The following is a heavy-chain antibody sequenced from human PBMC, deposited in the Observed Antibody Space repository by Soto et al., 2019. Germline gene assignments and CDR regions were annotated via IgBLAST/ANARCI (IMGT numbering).Heavy chain of an antibody. J-gene: IGHJ4*02. CDR2: ISGSGDRT. V-gene: IGHV3-23*04. CDR1: GFTFSNYA. Sequence: VQLVESGGGLVKPGGSQRLSCAASGFTFSNYAMSWLRQPPGKGLEWVSAISGSGDRTYYADSVKGRFTISRDNSKNTLYLQMNSLRAEDSAVYYCVKERSGHSYADSWGQGTLVTVSS. D-gene: IGHD5-18*01. CDR3: VKERSGHSYADS.